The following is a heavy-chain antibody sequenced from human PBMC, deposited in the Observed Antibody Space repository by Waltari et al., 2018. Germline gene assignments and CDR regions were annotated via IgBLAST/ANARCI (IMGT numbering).Heavy chain of an antibody. CDR3: ARDGRGFDY. CDR1: GFTFSSYS. V-gene: IGHV3-21*01. D-gene: IGHD3-10*01. Sequence: EVQLVESGGGLVKPGGSLRLSCAASGFTFSSYSMNWVRQAPGKGLEWVSSISSRSSYIYYADSVKGRFTISRDNAKNSLYLQMNSLRAEDTAVYYCARDGRGFDYWGQGTLVTVSS. J-gene: IGHJ4*02. CDR2: ISSRSSYI.